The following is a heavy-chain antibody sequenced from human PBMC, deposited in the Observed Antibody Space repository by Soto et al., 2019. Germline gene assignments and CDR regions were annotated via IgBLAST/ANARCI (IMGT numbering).Heavy chain of an antibody. V-gene: IGHV3-30-3*01. CDR2: ISYDENNR. CDR1: GFTFRSYA. Sequence: QVQLVESGGGVVQPGRSPRLSCAASGFTFRSYAMHWVRQAPGKGLEWVAVISYDENNRYYTDSVKGRFTISRDNSKNTLYLQVNSLRAEDTAVYYCARAMDTAMASKDNWFDPWGQGTLVTVSS. J-gene: IGHJ5*02. CDR3: ARAMDTAMASKDNWFDP. D-gene: IGHD5-18*01.